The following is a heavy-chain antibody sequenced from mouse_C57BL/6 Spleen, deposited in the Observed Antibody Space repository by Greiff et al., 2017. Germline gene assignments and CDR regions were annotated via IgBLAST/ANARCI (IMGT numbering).Heavy chain of an antibody. CDR1: GYTFTSYG. D-gene: IGHD1-1*01. V-gene: IGHV1-81*01. CDR3: ARDYGSTREYYFDC. J-gene: IGHJ2*01. CDR2: IYPRSGNT. Sequence: QVQLQQSGAELARPGASVKLSCKASGYTFTSYGISWVKQRTGQGLEWIGEIYPRSGNTYYNEKFKGKATLTADKSSSTAYMELRSLTSEDSAVYFCARDYGSTREYYFDCWGQGTTLTVSS.